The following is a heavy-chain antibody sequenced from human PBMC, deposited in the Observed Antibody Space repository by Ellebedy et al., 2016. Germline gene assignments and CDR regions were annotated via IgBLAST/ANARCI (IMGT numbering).Heavy chain of an antibody. J-gene: IGHJ4*02. V-gene: IGHV3-48*04. D-gene: IGHD3-10*01. CDR2: IRSSSSII. CDR3: TRELYYFGSGSLAGTA. CDR1: GFTFSTYS. Sequence: GGSLRLSXAASGFTFSTYSMNWVRQAPGKGLEWVSYIRSSSSIISYADSVKGRFTISRDNAKNSLYLQMNNLRPEDTAVYYCTRELYYFGSGSLAGTAWGQGTLVTVSS.